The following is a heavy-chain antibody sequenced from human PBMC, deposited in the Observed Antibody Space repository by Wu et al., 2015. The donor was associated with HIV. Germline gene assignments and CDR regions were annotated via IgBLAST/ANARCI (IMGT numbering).Heavy chain of an antibody. CDR3: ARDQVPYYYDSSGDYYPEYFQH. J-gene: IGHJ1*01. V-gene: IGHV1-69*05. Sequence: QVQLVQSGTEVKKPGSSVKVSCKTFWRHPSAAMLSAGCDTAPGQGLEWMGGIIPILGTANYAQKFQGRVTITTDESTSTAYMELSSLRSEDTAVYYCARDQVPYYYDSSGDYYPEYFQHWGQGTLVTVSS. CDR2: IIPILGTA. CDR1: RHPSAAML. D-gene: IGHD3-22*01.